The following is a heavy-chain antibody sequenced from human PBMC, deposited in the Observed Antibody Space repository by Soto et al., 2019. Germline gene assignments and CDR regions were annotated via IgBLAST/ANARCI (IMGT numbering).Heavy chain of an antibody. J-gene: IGHJ6*02. CDR2: ISGYNGNT. CDR3: AREHQAPYYYYGMDV. V-gene: IGHV1-18*01. Sequence: QVQLVQSGAEVKKPGASVTVSCKASGYTFTNYGFSWVRQAPGQGLEWMGWISGYNGNTKYAEKYQNRVTMTTDTSTNTAHMELSSLRSDTTAVYYCAREHQAPYYYYGMDVWGQGTAVTVSS. CDR1: GYTFTNYG.